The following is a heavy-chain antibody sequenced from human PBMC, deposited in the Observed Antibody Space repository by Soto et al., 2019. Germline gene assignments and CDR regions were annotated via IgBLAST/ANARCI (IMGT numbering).Heavy chain of an antibody. V-gene: IGHV1-46*01. J-gene: IGHJ1*01. CDR1: GYIFTAYS. D-gene: IGHD2-15*01. CDR2: VNPSGGSR. CDR3: AREENCSDGICYSEYFQR. Sequence: QVQLVQSGAEVKKPGASVKVSCKASGYIFTAYSMHWVRQAPGQGLEWMGFVNPSGGSRNYAQKFQGRITMTRDTSTSTVYMDLSSLTSEDTAVYYCAREENCSDGICYSEYFQRWGQGTLVTVSS.